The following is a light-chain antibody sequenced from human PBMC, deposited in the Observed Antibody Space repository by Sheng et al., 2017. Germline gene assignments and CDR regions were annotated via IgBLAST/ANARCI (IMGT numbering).Light chain of an antibody. J-gene: IGKJ1*01. Sequence: DIVMTQSPDSLAVSLGERATINCKSSQSVSKDKSSLAWYQQKPGQPPRLLIYWASTRESGVPDRFSGSGSGTDFTLTISSLQAEDAAVYYCQQYYSTLWTFGQGTKVEIK. CDR2: WAS. V-gene: IGKV4-1*01. CDR3: QQYYSTLWT. CDR1: QSVSKDKSS.